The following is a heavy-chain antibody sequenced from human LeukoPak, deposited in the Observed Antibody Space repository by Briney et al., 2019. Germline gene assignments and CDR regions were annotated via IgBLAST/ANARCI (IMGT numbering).Heavy chain of an antibody. D-gene: IGHD2-8*01. V-gene: IGHV3-33*01. CDR1: GFIFSSFG. J-gene: IGHJ4*02. CDR3: ARDPGVTYYYFDH. CDR2: IWHDGSKT. Sequence: GGSLRLSCAASGFIFSSFGMHWLRQGPGKGLEWVAVIWHDGSKTLYADSVQGRFTISRDDSKSTLYLQMNSLTVEDAAVYYCARDPGVTYYYFDHWGQGSLVIVSS.